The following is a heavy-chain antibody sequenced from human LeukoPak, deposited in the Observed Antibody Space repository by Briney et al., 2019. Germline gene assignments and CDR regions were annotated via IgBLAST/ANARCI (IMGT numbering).Heavy chain of an antibody. V-gene: IGHV1-46*01. CDR3: ARDGHRRYYYGSSGREDVFDI. D-gene: IGHD3-22*01. J-gene: IGHJ3*02. CDR2: INPSGGST. Sequence: GASVKVSCKASRYTFTTYYVHWVRQAPGQGLEWMGIINPSGGSTTYAQKFRGRLTMTRDMSTSTVYMELSSLRSEDTAVYYCARDGHRRYYYGSSGREDVFDIWGQGTMVTVSS. CDR1: RYTFTTYY.